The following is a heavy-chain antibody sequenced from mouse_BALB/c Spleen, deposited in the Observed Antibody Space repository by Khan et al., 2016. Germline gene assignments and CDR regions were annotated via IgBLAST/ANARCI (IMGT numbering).Heavy chain of an antibody. D-gene: IGHD2-3*01. CDR2: ARNKANGYTT. J-gene: IGHJ1*01. CDR3: ARESNDGYYWYLDV. Sequence: EVELVESGGGLVQPGGSLRLSCTTSGFTFTDYYMSWVRQPPGEALEWLGFARNKANGYTTEYSASVKGRFTISRDNSQSILYLQINTLRAEDSATYYCARESNDGYYWYLDVWGAGTTVTVSS. CDR1: GFTFTDYY. V-gene: IGHV7-3*02.